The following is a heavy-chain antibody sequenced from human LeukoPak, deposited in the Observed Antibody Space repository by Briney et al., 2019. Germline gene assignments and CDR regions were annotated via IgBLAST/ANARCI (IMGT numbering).Heavy chain of an antibody. J-gene: IGHJ4*02. Sequence: GGSLRLSCAASGFTFSSYEMNWVRQAPGKGLEWVSYTSSSGSTIYYADSVKGRFTISRDNAKNSLYLQMNSLRAEDTAVYYCATDKGYYASGFFDNWGQGALVSVSS. V-gene: IGHV3-48*03. D-gene: IGHD3-10*01. CDR2: TSSSGSTI. CDR3: ATDKGYYASGFFDN. CDR1: GFTFSSYE.